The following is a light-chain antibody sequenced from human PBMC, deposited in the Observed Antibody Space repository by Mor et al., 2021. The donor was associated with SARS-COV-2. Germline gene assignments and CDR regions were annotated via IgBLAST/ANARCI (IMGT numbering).Light chain of an antibody. CDR1: VGSYNR. CDR3: CSYAGTYVI. CDR2: EGS. V-gene: IGLV2-23*01. Sequence: VGSYNRVSWYQQHPGKAPKFMIYEGSKRPSGVSNRFSGSKSGNTASLTISGLQAEDEADYYCCSYAGTYVIFGGGTKLTVL. J-gene: IGLJ2*01.